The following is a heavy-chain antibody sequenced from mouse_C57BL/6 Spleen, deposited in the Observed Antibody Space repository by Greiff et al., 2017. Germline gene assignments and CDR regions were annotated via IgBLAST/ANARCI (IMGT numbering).Heavy chain of an antibody. CDR2: IYPGSGNT. J-gene: IGHJ4*01. CDR3: ARGGGSYAMDY. CDR1: GYSFTSYY. Sequence: VQLQQSGPELVKPGASVKISCKASGYSFTSYYIHWVKQRPGQGLEWIGWIYPGSGNTKYNEKFKGKATLTADTSSSTAYMQLSSLTSEDSAVYYCARGGGSYAMDYWGQGTSVTVSS. V-gene: IGHV1-66*01.